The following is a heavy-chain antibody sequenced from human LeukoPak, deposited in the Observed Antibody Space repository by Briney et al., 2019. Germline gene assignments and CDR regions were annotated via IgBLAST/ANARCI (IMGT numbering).Heavy chain of an antibody. CDR1: GFTFSTYG. CDR3: ANTLMGY. CDR2: ISYTNII. V-gene: IGHV3-48*01. J-gene: IGHJ4*02. Sequence: GGSLRLSCAASGFTFSTYGMNWVRQAPGKGLEWVSYISYTNIIYYADSVKGRFTISRDNAKNSLYLQMNSLRAEDTAVYYCANTLMGYWGQGTLVTVSS.